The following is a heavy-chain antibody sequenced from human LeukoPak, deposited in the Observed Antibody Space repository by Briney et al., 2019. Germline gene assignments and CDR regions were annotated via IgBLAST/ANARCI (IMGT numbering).Heavy chain of an antibody. CDR1: GFTFSSYG. D-gene: IGHD6-19*01. CDR2: ISYDGRNK. Sequence: GGSLRLSCAASGFTFSSYGMHWVRQAPGKGLEWVAVISYDGRNKYYADSVKGRFTISRDNSKNTLYLQMNILRAEDTAVYYCARDMEQWLVQDWYFDLWGRGTLVTVSS. V-gene: IGHV3-33*01. CDR3: ARDMEQWLVQDWYFDL. J-gene: IGHJ2*01.